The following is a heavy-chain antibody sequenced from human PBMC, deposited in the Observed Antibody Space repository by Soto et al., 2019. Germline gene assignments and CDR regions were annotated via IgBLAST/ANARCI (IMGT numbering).Heavy chain of an antibody. V-gene: IGHV4-59*08. J-gene: IGHJ6*03. CDR1: GGSISSYY. D-gene: IGHD3-3*01. CDR3: ARAEFITIFGRQYYYYYMDV. CDR2: IYYSGST. Sequence: SETLSLTCTVSGGSISSYYWSWIRQPPGKGLEWIGYIYYSGSTNYNPSLKSRVTISVDTSKNQFSLKLSSVTAADTAVYYCARAEFITIFGRQYYYYYMDVWGKGTTVTVSS.